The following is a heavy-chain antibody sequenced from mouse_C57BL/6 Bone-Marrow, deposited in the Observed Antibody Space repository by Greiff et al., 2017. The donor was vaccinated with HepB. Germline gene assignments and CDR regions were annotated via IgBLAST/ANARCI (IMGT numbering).Heavy chain of an antibody. V-gene: IGHV1-15*01. D-gene: IGHD2-3*01. CDR3: TRRDDGPWDWYFDV. Sequence: QVQLQQSGAELVRPGASVTLSCKASGYTFTDYEMHWVKQTPVHGLEWIGAIDPETGGTAYNQKFKGKAILTADKSSSTAYMELRSLTSEDSAVYYCTRRDDGPWDWYFDVWGTGTTVTVSA. J-gene: IGHJ1*03. CDR2: IDPETGGT. CDR1: GYTFTDYE.